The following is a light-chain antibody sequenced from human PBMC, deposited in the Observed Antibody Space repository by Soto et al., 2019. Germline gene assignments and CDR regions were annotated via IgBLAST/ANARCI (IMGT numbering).Light chain of an antibody. J-gene: IGKJ3*01. V-gene: IGKV3-20*01. Sequence: EIVLTQSPGTLSFSPGERATLTCRASQSVSSSYLAWFQQKPGQAPRLLIYGAYSRATGIQDRFSGSGSGTDFTLTISRLEPEDIAVYYCQQYGNSPFTFGPGNKVDIK. CDR2: GAY. CDR1: QSVSSSY. CDR3: QQYGNSPFT.